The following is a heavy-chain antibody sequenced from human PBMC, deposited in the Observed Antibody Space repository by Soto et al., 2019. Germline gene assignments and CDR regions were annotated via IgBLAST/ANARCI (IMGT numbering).Heavy chain of an antibody. CDR1: GFTLGDYP. D-gene: IGHD2-2*01. J-gene: IGHJ3*02. CDR2: FRLKAFGGEA. CDR3: SAMTSVRDAFDI. V-gene: IGHV3-49*05. Sequence: EVRLVESGGGLVKPGRSLRLSCSSSGFTLGDYPMSWFRQAPGRGLEWVGFFRLKAFGGEAEYAASVQGRFSISADDSKSIAYLQMNSLKSEDTALYYCSAMTSVRDAFDIWGQGTMVTVSS.